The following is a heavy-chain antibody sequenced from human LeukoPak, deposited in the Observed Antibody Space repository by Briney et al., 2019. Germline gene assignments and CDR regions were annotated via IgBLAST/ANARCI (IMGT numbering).Heavy chain of an antibody. CDR1: GYTFTGYY. J-gene: IGHJ5*02. CDR3: ARDYRSSCLS. Sequence: ASVKVSCKASGYTFTGYYMHWVRQAPGQGIEWMGWINTNSGGTNYAQKFSGRVTMTKDTPSSSTYMEPSRLRSDDTAVYYCARDYRSSCLSWGQGTLVTASS. CDR2: INTNSGGT. V-gene: IGHV1-2*02. D-gene: IGHD6-13*01.